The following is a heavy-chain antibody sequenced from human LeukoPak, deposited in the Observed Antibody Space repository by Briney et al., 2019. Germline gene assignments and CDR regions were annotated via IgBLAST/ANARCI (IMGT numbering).Heavy chain of an antibody. CDR2: INPSSGGT. Sequence: VASVKVSCKASGYTFIDYYMHWVRQAPGQGLEWMGRINPSSGGTNYAQKFQGRVTMTRDTSISTAHMELSRLRSDDTAVYYCARDDNSGYYSGPWGQGTLVTVSS. CDR3: ARDDNSGYYSGP. V-gene: IGHV1-2*06. CDR1: GYTFIDYY. J-gene: IGHJ5*02. D-gene: IGHD3-22*01.